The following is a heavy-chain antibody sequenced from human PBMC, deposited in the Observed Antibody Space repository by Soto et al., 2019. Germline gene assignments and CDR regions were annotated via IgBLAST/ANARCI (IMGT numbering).Heavy chain of an antibody. Sequence: ASVKVSFKASGYTFFTYDISWLRQAPGQGLGWMGWISTYSGDTKYAQKFQGRVTMTTDTSTTTAYLELRSLRSDDTAVYYCARHHGPTTSENWFDPWGQGNLV. CDR3: ARHHGPTTSENWFDP. J-gene: IGHJ5*02. CDR1: GYTFFTYD. D-gene: IGHD5-12*01. V-gene: IGHV1-18*01. CDR2: ISTYSGDT.